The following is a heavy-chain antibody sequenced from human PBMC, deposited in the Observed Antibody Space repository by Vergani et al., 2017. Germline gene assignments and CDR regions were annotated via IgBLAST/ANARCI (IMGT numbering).Heavy chain of an antibody. CDR2: IDHTGRP. V-gene: IGHV4-34*01. J-gene: IGHJ6*03. CDR1: GGSFTSYH. Sequence: QVQLQQWGGGLLKPSETLSLTCVVNGGSFTSYHWTWIRQSLGEGLEWVGDIDHTGRPDYNPSLKSRLTMSVDKSRNQFSLTLNSVTATDTAIYFCARVNTETNGHLYYYYYMDVWGQGTAVTGS. D-gene: IGHD4-11*01. CDR3: ARVNTETNGHLYYYYYMDV.